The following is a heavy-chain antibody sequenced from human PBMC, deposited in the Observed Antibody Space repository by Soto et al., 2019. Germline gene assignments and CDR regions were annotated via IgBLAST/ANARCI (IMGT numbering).Heavy chain of an antibody. CDR3: ARDLDQGCSGGSCYSTGAFDM. D-gene: IGHD2-15*01. CDR2: IKQDGNEK. V-gene: IGHV3-7*01. J-gene: IGHJ3*02. CDR1: GFTFSNYW. Sequence: EVQLVESGGGLVQPGGSLRLSCAASGFTFSNYWMSWVRQAPGKGLEWVANIKQDGNEKYSVDSVKGRFTISRDNAKNSLYLQMNSLRAEYTAVYYCARDLDQGCSGGSCYSTGAFDMWGQGTVVTVSS.